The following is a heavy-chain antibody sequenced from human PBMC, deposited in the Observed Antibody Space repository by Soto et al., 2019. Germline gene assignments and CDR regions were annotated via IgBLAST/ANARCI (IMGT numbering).Heavy chain of an antibody. D-gene: IGHD3-10*01. J-gene: IGHJ4*02. CDR2: IYWDDDK. Sequence: QITLKESGPTLVNPTQPLTLTCTFSGFSLSTSGVGVGWIRQPPGKALEWLALIYWDDDKRYSPSLKSRLTITKDTSKNQVVLTMTNMDPVDTATYYCAHRRSTMVRGVAKNDYWGQGTLVTVSS. CDR3: AHRRSTMVRGVAKNDY. V-gene: IGHV2-5*02. CDR1: GFSLSTSGVG.